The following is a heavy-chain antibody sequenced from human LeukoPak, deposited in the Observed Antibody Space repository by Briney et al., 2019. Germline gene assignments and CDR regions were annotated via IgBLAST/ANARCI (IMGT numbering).Heavy chain of an antibody. CDR2: IIPIFGTA. Sequence: SVKVSCKASGYTFTSYGISWVRQAPGQGLEWMGGIIPIFGTANYAQKFQGRVTITADKSTSTAYMELSSLRSEDTAVYYCARDSSGEGLDYWGQGTLVTVSS. D-gene: IGHD3-22*01. CDR1: GYTFTSYG. CDR3: ARDSSGEGLDY. J-gene: IGHJ4*02. V-gene: IGHV1-69*06.